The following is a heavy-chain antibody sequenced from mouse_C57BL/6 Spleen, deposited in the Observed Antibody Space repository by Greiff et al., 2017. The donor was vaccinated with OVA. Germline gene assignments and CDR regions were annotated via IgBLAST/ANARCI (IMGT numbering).Heavy chain of an antibody. J-gene: IGHJ4*01. CDR3: ARWTTDYAMDY. CDR1: GYAFSSYW. Sequence: VQLQQSGAELVRPGASVKISCKASGYAFSSYWMNWVKQRPGKGLEWIGQIYPGDGDTNYNGKFKGKATLTADKSSSTAYMQLSSLTSEDSAVYFCARWTTDYAMDYWGQGTSVTVSS. V-gene: IGHV1-80*01. D-gene: IGHD1-1*01. CDR2: IYPGDGDT.